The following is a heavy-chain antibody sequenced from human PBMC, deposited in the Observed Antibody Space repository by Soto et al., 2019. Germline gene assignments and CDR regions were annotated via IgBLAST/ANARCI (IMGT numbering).Heavy chain of an antibody. V-gene: IGHV4-30-4*01. CDR2: IYYSGST. Sequence: SETLSLTCTVSGGYISRGDYYLSWIRQPPGKGLEWIGYIYYSGSTYYNPSLKSRVTISVDTSKNQFSLKLSSVTAADTAVYYCARVHYYDSSGYAFGMDVWGQGTTVTVSS. D-gene: IGHD3-22*01. CDR3: ARVHYYDSSGYAFGMDV. J-gene: IGHJ6*02. CDR1: GGYISRGDYY.